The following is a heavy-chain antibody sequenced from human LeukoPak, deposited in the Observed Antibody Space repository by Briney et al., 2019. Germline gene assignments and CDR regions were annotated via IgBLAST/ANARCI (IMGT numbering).Heavy chain of an antibody. Sequence: SETLSLTCAVSGGSISSSNWWSWVRQPPGKGLEWIGEIYHSGSTNYNPSLKSRVTISVDKSISTAYLQWSSLKASDTAMYYCARSFYSNYRLLFDYWGQGTLVTVSS. D-gene: IGHD4-11*01. V-gene: IGHV4-4*02. CDR2: IYHSGST. CDR3: ARSFYSNYRLLFDY. J-gene: IGHJ4*02. CDR1: GGSISSSNW.